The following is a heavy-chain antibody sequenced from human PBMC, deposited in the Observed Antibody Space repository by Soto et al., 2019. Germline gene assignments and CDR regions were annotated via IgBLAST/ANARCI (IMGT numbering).Heavy chain of an antibody. CDR1: GDSLTSNVW. CDR2: ICRSGST. D-gene: IGHD3-16*01. J-gene: IGHJ4*02. Sequence: QVHLQESGPGLVKPSGTLSLTCAVSGDSLTSNVWWYWVRQPPGKGLEWIGDICRSGSTNYNPSLKRRVTISLDKSQNQFSMRITSVTAADTDMYYCARCYARAYSYCDSWGQGTLVTVSS. V-gene: IGHV4-4*02. CDR3: ARCYARAYSYCDS.